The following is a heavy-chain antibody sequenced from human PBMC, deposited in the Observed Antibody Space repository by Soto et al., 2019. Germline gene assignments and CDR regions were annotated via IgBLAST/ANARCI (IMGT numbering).Heavy chain of an antibody. CDR3: ARAYGPFT. CDR1: GFTFSDYY. J-gene: IGHJ5*02. CDR2: ISSSSTFT. Sequence: PGGSLRLSCEASGFTFSDYYMSWIRQAPGKGLEWVSYISSSSTFTNYADSVKGRFTISRDNTKNTLSLQMNSLRAEDTAVYYCARAYGPFTWGQGTLVTVSS. V-gene: IGHV3-11*06. D-gene: IGHD3-10*01.